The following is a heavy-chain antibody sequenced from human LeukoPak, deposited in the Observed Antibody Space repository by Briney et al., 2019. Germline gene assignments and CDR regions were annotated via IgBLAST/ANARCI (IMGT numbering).Heavy chain of an antibody. CDR3: ARGGYSSSWYNFDY. D-gene: IGHD6-13*01. CDR2: IYYSGST. Sequence: SETLSLTCAISGGSISSSNWWTWVRQPPGKGLEWIGYIYYSGSTNYNPSLKSRVTISVDTSKNQFSLKLSSVTAADTAVYYCARGGYSSSWYNFDYWGQGTLVTVSS. V-gene: IGHV4-4*02. J-gene: IGHJ4*02. CDR1: GGSISSSNW.